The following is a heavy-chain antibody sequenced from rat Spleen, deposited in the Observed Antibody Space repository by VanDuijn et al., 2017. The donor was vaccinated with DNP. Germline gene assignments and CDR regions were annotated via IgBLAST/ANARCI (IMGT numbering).Heavy chain of an antibody. V-gene: IGHV5-31*01. CDR2: IAARSGNS. J-gene: IGHJ2*01. D-gene: IGHD1-10*01. CDR1: GFTFNNYW. CDR3: ARQGNNFGYFDY. Sequence: EVQLVESGGGSVQPGRSLKVSCVASGFTFNNYWMTWIRQVPGKGREWVASIAARSGNSYYRDSVKGRFTISRDNAKSTLYLQMDSLRSEETATYYCARQGNNFGYFDYWGQGVMVTVSS.